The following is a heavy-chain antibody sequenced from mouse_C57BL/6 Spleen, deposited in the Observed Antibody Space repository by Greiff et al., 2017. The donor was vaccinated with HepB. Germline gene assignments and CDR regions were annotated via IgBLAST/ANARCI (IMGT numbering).Heavy chain of an antibody. J-gene: IGHJ2*01. D-gene: IGHD4-1*01. CDR2: IDPSDSYT. CDR3: ARTPLTGPYFDY. V-gene: IGHV1-69*01. Sequence: VQLQQPGAELVMPGASVKLSCKASGYTFTSYWMHWVKQRPGQGLEWIGEIDPSDSYTNYNQKFKGKSTLTVDKSSSTAYMPLSSLTSEDSAVYYCARTPLTGPYFDYWGQGTTLTVSS. CDR1: GYTFTSYW.